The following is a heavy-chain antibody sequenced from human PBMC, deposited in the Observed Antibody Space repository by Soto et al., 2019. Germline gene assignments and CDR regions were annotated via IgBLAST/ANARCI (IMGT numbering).Heavy chain of an antibody. CDR1: GGSINSGDSY. CDR3: ARDAPGVATY. V-gene: IGHV4-31*03. Sequence: QVQLQESGPGLVRPSQTLSLTCTVSGGSINSGDSYWNWIRQHPEKGLEWIGYINYRASTFYNPSLKSRMIISVDTAKNQFSLSLSSVTAADTAVYYCARDAPGVATYWGQGTLVTVSS. CDR2: INYRAST. D-gene: IGHD2-15*01. J-gene: IGHJ4*02.